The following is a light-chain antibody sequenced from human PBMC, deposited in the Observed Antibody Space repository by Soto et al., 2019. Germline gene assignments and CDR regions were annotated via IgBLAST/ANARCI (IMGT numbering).Light chain of an antibody. V-gene: IGKV1-9*01. CDR2: AAS. J-gene: IGKJ1*01. CDR3: QQSYSTPQT. Sequence: IKLTQTPCSLSASVGDRVTITCRASQGISSFLAWYQQKPGKAPKLLIYAASSLQSGVPSRFSGSGFGTDFTLTITSLQPEDFATYYCQQSYSTPQTFGQGTKVDI. CDR1: QGISSF.